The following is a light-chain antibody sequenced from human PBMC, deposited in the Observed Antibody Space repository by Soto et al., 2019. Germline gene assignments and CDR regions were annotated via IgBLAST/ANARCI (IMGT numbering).Light chain of an antibody. CDR1: QSVSSSY. CDR3: HQYGSSSWT. J-gene: IGKJ1*01. CDR2: GAS. V-gene: IGKV3-20*01. Sequence: EIVLTQSPGTLSLSPVERATLSCMASQSVSSSYLAWYQQKPGQAPRLLIYGASSRATGISDRFSGGGSGTDFTLTISRLEPEDFAVYYCHQYGSSSWTFGQGTKVDIK.